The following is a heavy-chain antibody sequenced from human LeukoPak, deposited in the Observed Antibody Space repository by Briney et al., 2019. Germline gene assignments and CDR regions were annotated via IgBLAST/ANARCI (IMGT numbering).Heavy chain of an antibody. CDR1: GFTFSSYA. D-gene: IGHD6-19*01. CDR3: AKDVGSSGVGDFDY. CDR2: ISWNSGSI. V-gene: IGHV3-9*03. J-gene: IGHJ4*02. Sequence: GGSLRLSCAASGFTFSSYAMSWVRQAPGKGLEWVSGISWNSGSIGYADSVKGRFTISRDNAKNSLYLQMNSLRAEDMALYYCAKDVGSSGVGDFDYWGQGTLVTVSS.